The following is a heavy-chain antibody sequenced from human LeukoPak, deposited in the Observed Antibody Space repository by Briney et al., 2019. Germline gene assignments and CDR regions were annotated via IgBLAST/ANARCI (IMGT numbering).Heavy chain of an antibody. V-gene: IGHV3-21*01. CDR2: ISSSSSYI. CDR1: GFTFSSYS. Sequence: GGSLRLSCAASGFTFSSYSMNWVRQAPGKGLEWVSSISSSSSYIYYADSVKGRFTISRDNAKNSLYLQMNSLRAEDTAVYYCARKEGIAADFDYWGQGTLVTVFS. CDR3: ARKEGIAADFDY. J-gene: IGHJ4*02. D-gene: IGHD6-13*01.